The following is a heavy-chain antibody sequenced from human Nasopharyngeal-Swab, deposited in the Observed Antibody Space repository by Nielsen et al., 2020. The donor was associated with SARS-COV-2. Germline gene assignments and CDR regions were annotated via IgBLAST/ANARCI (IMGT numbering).Heavy chain of an antibody. CDR2: ISSSSSYI. J-gene: IGHJ6*02. V-gene: IGHV3-21*01. Sequence: WICQPPGKGLEWVSSISSSSSYIYYADSVKGRFTISRDNAKNSLYLQMNSLRAEDTAVYYCARDRSNWGSYYYYYGMDVWGQGTTVTVSS. D-gene: IGHD7-27*01. CDR3: ARDRSNWGSYYYYYGMDV.